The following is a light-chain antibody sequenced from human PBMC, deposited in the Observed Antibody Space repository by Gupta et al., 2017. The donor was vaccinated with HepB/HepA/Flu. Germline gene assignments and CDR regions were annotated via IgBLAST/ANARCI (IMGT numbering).Light chain of an antibody. CDR3: EDSADSLSVCV. CDR1: TSNIGNNY. CDR2: SNN. Sequence: QSVLTQPPSASGTPGHRVTISCSGSTSNIGNNYVYWYHQLPGTATKLRIYSNNQRPSGVPDRFFGYTAGNSAYPDTSVLRSEDEADDYWEDSADSLSVCVFGGGIKMTVL. J-gene: IGLJ3*02. V-gene: IGLV1-47*02.